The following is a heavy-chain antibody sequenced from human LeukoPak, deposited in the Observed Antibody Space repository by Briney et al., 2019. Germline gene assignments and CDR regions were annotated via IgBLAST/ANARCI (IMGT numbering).Heavy chain of an antibody. V-gene: IGHV4-34*01. J-gene: IGHJ4*02. CDR2: INHSGST. CDR1: GGSFSVYY. D-gene: IGHD2-2*01. CDR3: ARGRYCSSTSCYYKIAYYFDY. Sequence: SETLSLTCAVYGGSFSVYYWSWIRQPPGKGLEWIGEINHSGSTNYNPSLKSRVTISVDTSKNQFSLKLSSVTAADTAVYYCARGRYCSSTSCYYKIAYYFDYWGQGTLVTVSS.